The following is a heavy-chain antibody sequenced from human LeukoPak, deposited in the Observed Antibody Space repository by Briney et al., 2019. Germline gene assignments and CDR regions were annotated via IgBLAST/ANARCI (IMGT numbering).Heavy chain of an antibody. Sequence: GGSLRLSCAASGFTFSSYWMSWVRQAPGKGLEWVANIKQDGSEEYYVDSVKGRFTISRDNAKNSLYLQMNSLRAEDTAVYYCAKYQLLSVGRNWFDPWGQGTLVTVSS. CDR2: IKQDGSEE. V-gene: IGHV3-7*01. CDR3: AKYQLLSVGRNWFDP. D-gene: IGHD2-2*01. CDR1: GFTFSSYW. J-gene: IGHJ5*02.